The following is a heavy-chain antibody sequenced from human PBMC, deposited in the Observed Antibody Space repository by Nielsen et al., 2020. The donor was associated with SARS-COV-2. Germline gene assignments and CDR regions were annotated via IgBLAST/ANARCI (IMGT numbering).Heavy chain of an antibody. Sequence: GSLRLSCAGSGFTFSNYWMNWVRQAPGKGLEWVANIKQDESEEHYVDSVKGRFTISRDNANNLMYLQMNSLRGEDTAVYYCIRAGGYWGQGTLVTVSS. CDR1: GFTFSNYW. CDR3: IRAGGY. CDR2: IKQDESEE. V-gene: IGHV3-7*03. J-gene: IGHJ4*02.